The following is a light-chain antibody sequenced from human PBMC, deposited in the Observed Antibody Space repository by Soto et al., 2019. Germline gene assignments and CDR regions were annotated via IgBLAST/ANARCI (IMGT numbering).Light chain of an antibody. CDR1: SGYSRYA. Sequence: QLVLTQSPSASASLGASVKLTCTLSSGYSRYAIAWHQQQPEKGPRYLMKVDSDGSHNKGDGIPDRFSGSSSGAERYLTISSLQSEDEADYYCQTWGTGFQVFGGGNKLTVL. CDR2: VDSDGSH. CDR3: QTWGTGFQV. V-gene: IGLV4-69*01. J-gene: IGLJ3*02.